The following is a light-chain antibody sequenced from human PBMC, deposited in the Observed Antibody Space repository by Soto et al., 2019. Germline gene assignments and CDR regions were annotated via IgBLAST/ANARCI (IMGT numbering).Light chain of an antibody. V-gene: IGLV2-14*03. CDR3: ASDTGRNAWL. CDR1: NSDLPNYDS. J-gene: IGLJ2*01. CDR2: DAI. Sequence: QSALTQPASVSGSPGQSITISCTGTNSDLPNYDSVSCYQQHPGKAPKLILFDAINRPAGISHRFSASNSGTTASPTISGLQTDDEADYYCASDTGRNAWLFGGGTKVTVL.